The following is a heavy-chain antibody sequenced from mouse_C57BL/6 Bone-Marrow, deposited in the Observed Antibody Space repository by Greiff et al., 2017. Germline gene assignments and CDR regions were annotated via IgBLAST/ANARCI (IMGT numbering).Heavy chain of an antibody. CDR3: TTSTRLLLRSRWYFDV. V-gene: IGHV14-1*01. J-gene: IGHJ1*03. D-gene: IGHD1-1*01. Sequence: VQLKESGAELVRPGASVKLSCTASGFNIKDYYMHWVKQRPEQGLEWIGRIDPEDGDTEYAPKFQGKATMTADTSSNTAYLQHSSLTSEDTAVYYCTTSTRLLLRSRWYFDVWGTGTTVTVSS. CDR2: IDPEDGDT. CDR1: GFNIKDYY.